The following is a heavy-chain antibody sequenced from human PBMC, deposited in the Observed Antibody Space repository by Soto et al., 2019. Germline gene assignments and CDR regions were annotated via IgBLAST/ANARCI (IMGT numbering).Heavy chain of an antibody. J-gene: IGHJ6*02. Sequence: GGSLRLSCAASGFTVSSNCMYWVRQAPGKGLEWVSDIYRGGTTYYADSVRGRFIISRDNSKNTLYLQMNSLRAEDTAVYYCARGYRVGNYDYGMDVWGQGTTVTVSS. CDR3: ARGYRVGNYDYGMDV. CDR2: IYRGGTT. V-gene: IGHV3-53*01. D-gene: IGHD1-7*01. CDR1: GFTVSSNC.